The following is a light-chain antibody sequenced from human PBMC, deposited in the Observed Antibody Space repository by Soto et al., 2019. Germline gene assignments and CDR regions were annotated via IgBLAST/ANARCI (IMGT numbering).Light chain of an antibody. V-gene: IGLV2-14*03. Sequence: QSALTQPASVSGSPGQSITISCTGTSSDVGGYNYVSWYQQDPGKAPKLIIYDVSNRPSWVSHRFSGSKSGNTASLTISGLQAEDESNYYCASYTSSISRYVFGGGTKVTV. CDR3: ASYTSSISRYV. CDR2: DVS. J-gene: IGLJ3*02. CDR1: SSDVGGYNY.